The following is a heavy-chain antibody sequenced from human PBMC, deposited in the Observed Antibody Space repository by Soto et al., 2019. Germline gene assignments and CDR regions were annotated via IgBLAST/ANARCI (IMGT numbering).Heavy chain of an antibody. CDR2: VYDTDGI. CDR1: GLTVTGKKY. J-gene: IGHJ3*02. Sequence: DVQLVESGGGLIQPGGSLRLSCEASGLTVTGKKYVAWVLQAPGKGLEWVSGVYDTDGIYYADSVKGRFTSSRDNSKTIVYLEMNRLTPDDTAVYYCATWLLREHAYDIWGLGTTVTVSS. V-gene: IGHV3-53*01. D-gene: IGHD1-26*01. CDR3: ATWLLREHAYDI.